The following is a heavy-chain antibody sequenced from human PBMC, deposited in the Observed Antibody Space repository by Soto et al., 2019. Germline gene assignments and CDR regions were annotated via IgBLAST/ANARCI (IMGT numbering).Heavy chain of an antibody. D-gene: IGHD6-6*01. Sequence: EVQLVETGGGLIQPGGSLRLSCAASGFTVSSNYMSWVRQAPGKGLEWVSVIYSGGSTYYADSVKGRFTISRDNSKNTLYLQMNSLRAEDTAVYYCARERYGKSSSSAYYYYGMDVWGQGTTVTVSS. J-gene: IGHJ6*02. V-gene: IGHV3-53*02. CDR3: ARERYGKSSSSAYYYYGMDV. CDR1: GFTVSSNY. CDR2: IYSGGST.